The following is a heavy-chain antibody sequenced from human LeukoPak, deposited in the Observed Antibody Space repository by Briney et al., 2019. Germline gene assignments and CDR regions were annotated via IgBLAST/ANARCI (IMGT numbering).Heavy chain of an antibody. V-gene: IGHV4-34*01. CDR2: INHSGST. Sequence: SETLSLTCAVYGGSFSGYYWSWIRQSPGKGLEWIGEINHSGSTNYNPSLKSRVTISVDASKNQFSLKLTSVTAADTAVYYCARPLGQGNEYGMDVWGQGTTVTVSS. CDR1: GGSFSGYY. D-gene: IGHD1-1*01. J-gene: IGHJ6*02. CDR3: ARPLGQGNEYGMDV.